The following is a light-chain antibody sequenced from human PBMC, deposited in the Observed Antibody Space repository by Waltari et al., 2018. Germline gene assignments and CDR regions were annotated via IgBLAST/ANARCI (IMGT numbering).Light chain of an antibody. CDR3: QQRKIWPPLT. Sequence: EVVLKQSPATLSLSPGERANLSCRASQSVDIYLAWYQQKPGQAPRLLIYDASNRATGIPARFSGSGSGTDFTLTISSLEPEDFAVYYCQQRKIWPPLTFGGGTKVEIK. J-gene: IGKJ4*01. CDR2: DAS. V-gene: IGKV3-11*01. CDR1: QSVDIY.